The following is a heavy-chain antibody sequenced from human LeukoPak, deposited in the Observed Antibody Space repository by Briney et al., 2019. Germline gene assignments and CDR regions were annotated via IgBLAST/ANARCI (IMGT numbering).Heavy chain of an antibody. V-gene: IGHV2-5*01. D-gene: IGHD3-10*01. CDR2: TYWNNDK. J-gene: IGHJ4*02. Sequence: SGPTLVKPTQTLTLTCTFSGFSLTTSGVGVAWIRQPPGKALEWLAVTYWNNDKSYSPSLKSRLTITKDTSKNQVVIIMTNMDPVDTATYYCAHKGVGSGSYSMWGQGTLVTVSS. CDR3: AHKGVGSGSYSM. CDR1: GFSLTTSGVG.